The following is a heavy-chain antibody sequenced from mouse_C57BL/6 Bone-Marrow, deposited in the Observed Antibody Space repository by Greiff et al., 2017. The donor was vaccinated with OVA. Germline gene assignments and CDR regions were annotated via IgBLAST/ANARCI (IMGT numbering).Heavy chain of an antibody. CDR3: AITVTTVVAKGYYFDD. V-gene: IGHV1-74*01. Sequence: QVQLQQPGAELVKPGASVKVSCKASGYTFTSYWMHWVKQRPGQGLEWIGRIHPSDSDTNYNQKFKGKATLTVDKSSSTAYMQLSSLTSEDSAVYYCAITVTTVVAKGYYFDDWGQGTTLTVSS. J-gene: IGHJ2*01. CDR2: IHPSDSDT. D-gene: IGHD1-1*01. CDR1: GYTFTSYW.